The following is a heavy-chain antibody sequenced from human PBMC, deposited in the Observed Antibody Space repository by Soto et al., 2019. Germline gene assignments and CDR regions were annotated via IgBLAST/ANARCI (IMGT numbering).Heavy chain of an antibody. CDR2: MWPSGGT. D-gene: IGHD2-8*01. CDR1: GVSIGSPNW. CDR3: ARCLHCSNGGRFDP. Sequence: SETLSLTCAVSGVSIGSPNWWTWVRQAPGKGLERIGEMWPSGGTTYNPSLRNRVTISVDNSKNHLSLTLTSVTAADTAIYYCARCLHCSNGGRFDPWGQGALVTVSS. V-gene: IGHV4-4*02. J-gene: IGHJ5*02.